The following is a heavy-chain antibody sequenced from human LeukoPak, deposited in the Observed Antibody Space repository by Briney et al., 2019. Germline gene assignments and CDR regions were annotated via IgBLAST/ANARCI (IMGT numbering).Heavy chain of an antibody. D-gene: IGHD3-3*01. CDR2: IYYSGST. V-gene: IGHV4-39*07. Sequence: SETLSLTCTVSGGSISSSSYYWGWIRQPPGKGLEWIGSIYYSGSTYYNPSLKSRVTISVDTSKNQFSLKLNSVTAADTAVYYCAKNGQSGFSFDPWGQGTLVTVSS. CDR1: GGSISSSSYY. J-gene: IGHJ5*02. CDR3: AKNGQSGFSFDP.